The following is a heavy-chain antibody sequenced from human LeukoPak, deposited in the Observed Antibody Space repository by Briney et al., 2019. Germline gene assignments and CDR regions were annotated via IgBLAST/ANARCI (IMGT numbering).Heavy chain of an antibody. J-gene: IGHJ4*02. Sequence: PGGSLRLSCTASGFTFGDYAMSWVRQAPGKGLEWVGFIRSKAYAGTTEYAASVKGRFTISRDDSKSIAYLQMNSLKTEDTAVYYCTRAGYYYGSGSPDYWGQGTLVTVSS. D-gene: IGHD3-10*01. CDR3: TRAGYYYGSGSPDY. CDR2: IRSKAYAGTT. V-gene: IGHV3-49*04. CDR1: GFTFGDYA.